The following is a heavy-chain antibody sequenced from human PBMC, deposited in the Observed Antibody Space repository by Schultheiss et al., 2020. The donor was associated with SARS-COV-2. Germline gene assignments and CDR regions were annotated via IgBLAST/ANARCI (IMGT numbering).Heavy chain of an antibody. J-gene: IGHJ5*02. D-gene: IGHD6-6*01. V-gene: IGHV4-39*07. CDR2: IYYSGST. Sequence: GSLRLSCTVPGGSISSSSYYWGWIRQPPGKGLEWIGSIYYSGSTYYNPSLKSRVTIPVDTSKNQFSLKLSSVTAADTAVYYCASQSPWVVQYSSSPQRFDPWGQGTLVTVSS. CDR3: ASQSPWVVQYSSSPQRFDP. CDR1: GGSISSSSYY.